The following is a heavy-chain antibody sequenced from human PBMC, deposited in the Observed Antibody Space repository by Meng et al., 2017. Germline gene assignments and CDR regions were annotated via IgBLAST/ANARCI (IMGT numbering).Heavy chain of an antibody. CDR2: ISGSGGST. Sequence: GESLKISCAASGFTFSSYAMSWVRQAPGKGLEWVSAISGSGGSTYYADSVKGRFTISRDNAKNSLYLQMNSLRAEDTAVYYCARANFGYWGQGTLVTVSS. CDR1: GFTFSSYA. J-gene: IGHJ4*02. V-gene: IGHV3-23*01. CDR3: ARANFGY.